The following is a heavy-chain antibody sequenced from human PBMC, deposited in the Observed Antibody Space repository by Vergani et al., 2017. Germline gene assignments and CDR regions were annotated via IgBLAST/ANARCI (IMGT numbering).Heavy chain of an antibody. CDR3: AHTYGSASAQSDFDD. CDR2: IYWDDDK. Sequence: QITLKESGPTLVKPTQTLTLTCTFSGFSLSTSGVGVGWIRQPPGKALEWLALIYWDDDKRYSPSLKSRLTITKDTSKNQVVLTMTNMDPVETATYYCAHTYGSASAQSDFDDWGQGTLVTVSS. V-gene: IGHV2-5*02. D-gene: IGHD6-6*01. CDR1: GFSLSTSGVG. J-gene: IGHJ4*02.